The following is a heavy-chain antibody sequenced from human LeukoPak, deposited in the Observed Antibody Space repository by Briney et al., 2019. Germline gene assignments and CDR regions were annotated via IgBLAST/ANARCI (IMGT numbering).Heavy chain of an antibody. CDR2: ISSSSSYI. J-gene: IGHJ3*02. D-gene: IGHD3-9*01. CDR1: GFTFSSYS. V-gene: IGHV3-21*01. Sequence: GGSLRLSCAASGFTFSSYSMNWVRQAPGKGLEWVSSISSSSSYIYYADSVKGRFTISRDNAKNSLYLQMNSLRAEDTAVYYCARFRDILTGPRRHAFDIWGQGTMVTVSS. CDR3: ARFRDILTGPRRHAFDI.